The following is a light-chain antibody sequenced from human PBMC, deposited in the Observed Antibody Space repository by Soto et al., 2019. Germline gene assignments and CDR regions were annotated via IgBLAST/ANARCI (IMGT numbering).Light chain of an antibody. Sequence: DVVLTQSPVSLPVTLGQPASITCRSSHGPVYSNGNTFLSWFFQRPGHSPRRLIYRVSNRDSGVPDRFSGSVSGTDFTLQVTRVVAEDVGVYYCIQYTHWPHTFGKGTKLESK. CDR3: IQYTHWPHT. CDR1: HGPVYSNGNTF. V-gene: IGKV2-30*01. J-gene: IGKJ2*01. CDR2: RVS.